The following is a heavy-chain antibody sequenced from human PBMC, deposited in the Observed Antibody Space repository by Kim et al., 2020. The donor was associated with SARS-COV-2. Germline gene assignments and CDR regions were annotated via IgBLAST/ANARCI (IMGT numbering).Heavy chain of an antibody. CDR3: ARDPFITMXVVXQGYYYGXXX. CDR2: IYYSGRT. V-gene: IGHV4-39*01. CDR1: GGSISSSSYY. Sequence: SETLSLTCTVSGGSISSSSYYWGWIRQPPGKGLEWIGSIYYSGRTYYNPSLKSRVTISVDTSKNQFSLKLSSVTAADTAVYYCARDPFITMXVVXQGYYYGXXXWGQGTTVTXSS. J-gene: IGHJ6*02. D-gene: IGHD3-22*01.